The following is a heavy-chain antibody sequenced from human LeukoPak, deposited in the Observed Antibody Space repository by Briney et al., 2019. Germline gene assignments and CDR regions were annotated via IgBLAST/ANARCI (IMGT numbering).Heavy chain of an antibody. J-gene: IGHJ4*02. CDR1: RYTFTSYY. D-gene: IGHD3-3*01. Sequence: ASVKVSCTGPRYTFTSYYMHSVRQAPGQGLEWMGIINPSGGSTSSAQKFQGRVTVTRDTSTSAVYIWLSSLRSEETGAYYCVKGTDFYGPLTGYWGQGNLVTVSS. CDR2: INPSGGST. CDR3: VKGTDFYGPLTGY. V-gene: IGHV1-46*03.